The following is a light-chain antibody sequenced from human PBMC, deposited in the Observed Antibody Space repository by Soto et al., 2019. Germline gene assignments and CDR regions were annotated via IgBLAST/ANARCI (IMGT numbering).Light chain of an antibody. CDR2: AAS. CDR3: QKYNSAPWT. V-gene: IGKV1-27*01. Sequence: DIQMTQSPSSLSASVGDTVTITCRASQGISDYLAWYQQKPGKVPKLLIYAASTLLSGVPSRFSGSGSGTDFTLTISSLQPEDVATYYCQKYNSAPWTFGQGTKVEIK. J-gene: IGKJ1*01. CDR1: QGISDY.